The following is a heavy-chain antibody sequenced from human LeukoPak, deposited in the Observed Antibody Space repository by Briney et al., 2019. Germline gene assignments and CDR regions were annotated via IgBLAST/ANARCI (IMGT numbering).Heavy chain of an antibody. J-gene: IGHJ5*02. Sequence: PGRSLRLSCAASGFTFNAYALHWVRQAPGKGLEWVAVISYDGGKESYADSVKGRFTISGDNSKNTLYLQMDSLRAEDTAVYYCATLGDTGYCARGECYRWLDPWGQGTLVTVSS. CDR3: ATLGDTGYCARGECYRWLDP. CDR2: ISYDGGKE. V-gene: IGHV3-30*04. CDR1: GFTFNAYA. D-gene: IGHD2-8*02.